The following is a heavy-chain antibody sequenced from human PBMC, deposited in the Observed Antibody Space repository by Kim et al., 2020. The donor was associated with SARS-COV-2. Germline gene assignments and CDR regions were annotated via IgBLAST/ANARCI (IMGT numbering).Heavy chain of an antibody. Sequence: GGSLRLSCAASGFTFSSYAMHWVRQAPGKGLEWVAVISYDGSNKYYVDSVKGRFTISRDNSKNTLYLQMNSLRAEDTAVYYCARDIGYDFWSGYYTTGMTVDNWGQGTLVTVSS. CDR3: ARDIGYDFWSGYYTTGMTVDN. D-gene: IGHD3-3*01. CDR1: GFTFSSYA. V-gene: IGHV3-30*04. CDR2: ISYDGSNK. J-gene: IGHJ4*02.